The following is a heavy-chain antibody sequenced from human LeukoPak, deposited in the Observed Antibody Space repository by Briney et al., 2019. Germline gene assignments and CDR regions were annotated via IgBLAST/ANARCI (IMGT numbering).Heavy chain of an antibody. D-gene: IGHD6-19*01. CDR2: INPSGGST. CDR3: ARELNPISSGWSPSGYFQH. V-gene: IGHV1-46*01. Sequence: ASVKVSCNASGYTFTSYYMHWVRQAPGQGLEWMGIINPSGGSTSYAQKFQGRVTMTRDTSTSTVYMELSSLRSEDTAVYYCARELNPISSGWSPSGYFQHWGQGTLVTVSS. J-gene: IGHJ1*01. CDR1: GYTFTSYY.